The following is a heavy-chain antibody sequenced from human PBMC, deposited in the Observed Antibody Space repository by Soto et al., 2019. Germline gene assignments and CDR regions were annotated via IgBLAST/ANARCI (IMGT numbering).Heavy chain of an antibody. CDR3: AAASGEITIFGVVNI. CDR2: IVVGSGNT. Sequence: SVKVSCKASGNSLHSYSMHWLRQARGQRIDLIGWIVVGSGNTNYAQKFQERVTITRDMSTSIAYMELSSLRSEDTAVYYCAAASGEITIFGVVNIWGQGTMVTVSS. D-gene: IGHD3-3*01. V-gene: IGHV1-58*02. J-gene: IGHJ3*02. CDR1: GNSLHSYS.